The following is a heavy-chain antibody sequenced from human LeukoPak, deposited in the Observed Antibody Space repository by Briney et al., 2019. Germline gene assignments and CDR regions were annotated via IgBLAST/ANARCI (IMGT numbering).Heavy chain of an antibody. CDR2: ISSSSSYI. CDR1: GFTFSSYS. D-gene: IGHD3-10*01. J-gene: IGHJ3*02. V-gene: IGHV3-21*01. CDR3: ARGGVLLWFGESADAFDI. Sequence: PGGSLRLSCAASGFTFSSYSMNWVRQAPGKGLEWVSSISSSSSYIYYADSVKGRFTISRDNAKNSLYLQMNSLRAEDTAVYYCARGGVLLWFGESADAFDIWGQGTMVTVSS.